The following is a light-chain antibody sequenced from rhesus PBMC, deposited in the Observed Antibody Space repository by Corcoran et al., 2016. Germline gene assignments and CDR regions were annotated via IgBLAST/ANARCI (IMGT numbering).Light chain of an antibody. CDR1: QDITNN. Sequence: DIQMTQSPSSLSASIGDRVTITCQASQDITNNLAWYQQKPGKVPNLLIYKAANLNSGVPSRLSGSGSGTDFTLPISSLQPEDFASYYFQHGYGTPLYSFGQGTKVGIK. CDR2: KAA. V-gene: IGKV1-25*01. CDR3: QHGYGTPLYS. J-gene: IGKJ2*01.